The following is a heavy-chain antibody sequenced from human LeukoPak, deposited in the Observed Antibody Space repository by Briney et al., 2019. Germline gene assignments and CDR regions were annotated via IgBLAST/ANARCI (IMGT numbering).Heavy chain of an antibody. CDR1: GYTFTSYG. V-gene: IGHV1-18*01. D-gene: IGHD3-3*01. Sequence: GASVKVSCKASGYTFTSYGISWVRQAPGQGLEWMGWISAYNGNTNYAQKLQGRVTMTTDTSTSTAYMELRSLGSDDTAVYYCAREELTRITIFGVAPDYWGQGTLVTVSS. CDR3: AREELTRITIFGVAPDY. CDR2: ISAYNGNT. J-gene: IGHJ4*02.